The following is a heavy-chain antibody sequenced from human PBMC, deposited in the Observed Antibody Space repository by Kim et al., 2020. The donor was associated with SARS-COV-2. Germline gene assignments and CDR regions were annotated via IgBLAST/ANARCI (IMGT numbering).Heavy chain of an antibody. Sequence: SETLSLTCKVSGDSMNDGNSYWTWIRKAAGSKPEWIGRIHYSGTTNYNPSLKTRVSLSVDTSKNQFSLTLTSVTAADAAIYFCARGRYSGYNRGHYFDSWGQGTRVTVS. D-gene: IGHD6-25*01. V-gene: IGHV4-61*02. CDR2: IHYSGTT. CDR1: GDSMNDGNSY. CDR3: ARGRYSGYNRGHYFDS. J-gene: IGHJ4*02.